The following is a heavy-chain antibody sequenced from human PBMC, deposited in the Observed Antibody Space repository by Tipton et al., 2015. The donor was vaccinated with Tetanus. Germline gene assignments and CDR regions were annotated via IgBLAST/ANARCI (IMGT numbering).Heavy chain of an antibody. V-gene: IGHV4-39*07. CDR1: GGPVNFINYY. Sequence: TLSLTCTVSGGPVNFINYYWAWIRQTPGKGLEWIGTINHSGNTYYNPSLKSRVTISVDTSKNQFSLKLSSVTAADTAVYYCANHPGAKTQFDYWGQGTLVTVSS. CDR3: ANHPGAKTQFDY. D-gene: IGHD1-26*01. CDR2: INHSGNT. J-gene: IGHJ4*02.